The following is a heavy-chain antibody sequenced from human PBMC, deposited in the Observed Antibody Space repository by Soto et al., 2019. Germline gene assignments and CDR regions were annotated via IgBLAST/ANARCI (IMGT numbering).Heavy chain of an antibody. V-gene: IGHV3-66*01. Sequence: GGSLRLSCAASGFTVSSNYMSWVRQAPGKGLEWVSVIYSGGSTYYADSVKGRFTISRDNSKNTLYLQMNSLRAEDTAVYYCARDSYGDYFSFWFDPWGQGTLVTVSS. CDR3: ARDSYGDYFSFWFDP. J-gene: IGHJ5*02. CDR2: IYSGGST. CDR1: GFTVSSNY. D-gene: IGHD4-17*01.